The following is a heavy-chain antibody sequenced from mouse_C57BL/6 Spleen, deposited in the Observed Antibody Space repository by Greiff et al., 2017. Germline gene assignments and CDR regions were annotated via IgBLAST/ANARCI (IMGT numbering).Heavy chain of an antibody. Sequence: EVKLVESGTVLARPGASVKMSCKTSGYTFTSYWMHWVKQRPGQGLEWIGAIYPGNSDTSYNQKFKGKAKLTAVTSASTAYMELSSLTNEDSAVYYCTRSGSYGNSFAYWGQGTLVTVSA. CDR1: GYTFTSYW. CDR2: IYPGNSDT. J-gene: IGHJ3*01. CDR3: TRSGSYGNSFAY. V-gene: IGHV1-5*01. D-gene: IGHD2-1*01.